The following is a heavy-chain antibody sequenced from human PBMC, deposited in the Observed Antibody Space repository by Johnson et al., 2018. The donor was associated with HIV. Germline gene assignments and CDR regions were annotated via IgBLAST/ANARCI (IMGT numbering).Heavy chain of an antibody. D-gene: IGHD6-6*01. CDR1: GFTFSHYY. Sequence: QVQLVESGGGLVKPGASLRLSCAASGFTFSHYYMSWIRQAPGKGLEWVSYISSSGSTIYHADSVNRRFTISSDNANNSLYLQVNSLRAEDTAVYYCARGRTLWQLVRPGGAFDIWGQGTMVTVSS. CDR3: ARGRTLWQLVRPGGAFDI. CDR2: ISSSGSTI. J-gene: IGHJ3*02. V-gene: IGHV3-11*04.